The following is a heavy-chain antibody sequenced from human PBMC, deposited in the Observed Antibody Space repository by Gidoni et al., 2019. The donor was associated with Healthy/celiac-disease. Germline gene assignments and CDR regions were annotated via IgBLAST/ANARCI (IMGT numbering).Heavy chain of an antibody. V-gene: IGHV4-59*01. CDR1: GGSLRSYY. CDR3: ARGLTYYYDSSGYYFDY. Sequence: QVQLQESGPGLVKPSEPLSLTCTVSGGSLRSYYWSWIRQPPGKGLEWIGFIYYSGSTNYNPSLKSRVTISVDTSKDPFSLKLSSVTAADTAVYYCARGLTYYYDSSGYYFDYWGQGTLVTVSS. D-gene: IGHD3-22*01. J-gene: IGHJ4*02. CDR2: IYYSGST.